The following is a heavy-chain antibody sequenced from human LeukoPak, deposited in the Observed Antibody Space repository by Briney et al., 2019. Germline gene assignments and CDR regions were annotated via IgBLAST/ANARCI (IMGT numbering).Heavy chain of an antibody. Sequence: GGSLRLSCAASGFTFSSYSMNWVRQAPGKGLEWVSSISSSSSYIYYADSVKGRFTISRDNAKNSLYLQMNSLRAEDTAVYYCARVGYGSGSYYFLDYWGQGTLVTVSS. V-gene: IGHV3-21*01. J-gene: IGHJ4*02. CDR3: ARVGYGSGSYYFLDY. D-gene: IGHD3-10*01. CDR2: ISSSSSYI. CDR1: GFTFSSYS.